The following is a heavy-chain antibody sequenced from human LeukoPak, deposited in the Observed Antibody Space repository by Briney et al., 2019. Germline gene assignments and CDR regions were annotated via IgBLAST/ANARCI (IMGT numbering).Heavy chain of an antibody. J-gene: IGHJ4*02. Sequence: ASVRVSCKASGYTFTGYHLHWVRQAPGQGLEWMGRINPNNDGTNYAQKFQGRVTVTRDTSTSTAYMDLSGLTSDDTAVYYCASQIHDFWSGFYYWGQGTLVTVSS. V-gene: IGHV1-2*06. CDR3: ASQIHDFWSGFYY. CDR1: GYTFTGYH. D-gene: IGHD3-3*01. CDR2: INPNNDGT.